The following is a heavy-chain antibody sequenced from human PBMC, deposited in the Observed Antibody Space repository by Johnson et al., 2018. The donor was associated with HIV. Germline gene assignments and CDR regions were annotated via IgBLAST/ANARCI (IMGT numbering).Heavy chain of an antibody. CDR3: ASASSGSYYDQEPFDAFDI. CDR2: ISYDGSNK. J-gene: IGHJ3*02. V-gene: IGHV3-30*03. CDR1: GFTFSSYG. Sequence: QVQLVESGGGVVQPGRSLRLSCAASGFTFSSYGMHWVRQAPGKGLEWVAVISYDGSNKYYADSVKGRFTISRDSSKDTLYVQMNSLRAEDTAVYYCASASSGSYYDQEPFDAFDIWGQGTMVTVSS. D-gene: IGHD1-26*01.